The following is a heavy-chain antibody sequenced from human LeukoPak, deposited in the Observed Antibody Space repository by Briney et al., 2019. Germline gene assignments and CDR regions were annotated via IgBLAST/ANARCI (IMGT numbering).Heavy chain of an antibody. J-gene: IGHJ3*02. CDR2: IYYSGST. CDR1: GGSISIYY. V-gene: IGHV4-59*01. CDR3: ARLHFYDSSASSGAFDI. D-gene: IGHD3-22*01. Sequence: SETLSLTCAVSGGSISIYYWSCIRQPPGKGLEWIGYIYYSGSTNYNPSLKSRVTISVDTSKNQLSLKLSSVTAADTAVYYCARLHFYDSSASSGAFDIWGQGTMVTVSS.